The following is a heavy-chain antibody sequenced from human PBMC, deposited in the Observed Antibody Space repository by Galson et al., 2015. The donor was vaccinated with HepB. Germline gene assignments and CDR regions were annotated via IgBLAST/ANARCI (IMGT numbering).Heavy chain of an antibody. CDR1: GFIFGNAY. CDR2: IKSKTDGETI. J-gene: IGHJ3*01. Sequence: SLRLSCAASGFIFGNAYMSWVRQAPGMGLEWVGQIKSKTDGETIDYAEPVKGRFTISTDDSQNTLYLQMDSLKTEDTAVYYCTTDIALTYCGGDCASFPHDALDVWGQGTMVTVSS. V-gene: IGHV3-15*07. D-gene: IGHD2-21*02. CDR3: TTDIALTYCGGDCASFPHDALDV.